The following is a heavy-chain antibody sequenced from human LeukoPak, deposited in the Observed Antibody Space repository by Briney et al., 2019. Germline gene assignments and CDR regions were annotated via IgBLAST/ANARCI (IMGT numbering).Heavy chain of an antibody. V-gene: IGHV1-24*01. J-gene: IGHJ3*01. CDR1: GYTLTELS. CDR2: FDPEDGET. D-gene: IGHD5-18*01. CDR3: ATAWGHRAMAA. Sequence: GASVKVSCKVSGYTLTELSMHWVRQAPGKGLEWMGGFDPEDGETIYAQKFQGRVTITEDTSTDTAYMELSSLRSEDTAVYYCATAWGHRAMAAWGQGTMVTVSS.